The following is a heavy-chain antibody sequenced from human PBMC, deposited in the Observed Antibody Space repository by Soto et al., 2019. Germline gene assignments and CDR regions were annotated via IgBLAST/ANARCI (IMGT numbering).Heavy chain of an antibody. D-gene: IGHD6-6*01. CDR1: GFTFSSYA. Sequence: PGGSLRLSCAASGFTFSSYAMTWVRQAPGKGLEWVSGISGSGGNTYYADSVKGRFTISRDNSKNTLYLQMNSLRAEDTAVYYCAKVALAARPASGYFDYWGQGTLVTVSS. CDR2: ISGSGGNT. J-gene: IGHJ4*02. V-gene: IGHV3-23*01. CDR3: AKVALAARPASGYFDY.